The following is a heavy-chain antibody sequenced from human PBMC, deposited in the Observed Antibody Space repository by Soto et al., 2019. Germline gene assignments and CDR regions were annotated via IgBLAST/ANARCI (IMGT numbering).Heavy chain of an antibody. CDR2: IYYSGST. V-gene: IGHV4-59*01. Sequence: QVQLQESGPGLVKPSETLSLTCTVSGGSISSYYWSWIRQPPGTGLEWIGYIYYSGSTNYNPSLKSRVTISVDTSKNQFSLKLSSVTAADTAVYYCARDNKVGAMEVFDSWGQGTLVTVSS. J-gene: IGHJ4*02. CDR3: ARDNKVGAMEVFDS. D-gene: IGHD1-26*01. CDR1: GGSISSYY.